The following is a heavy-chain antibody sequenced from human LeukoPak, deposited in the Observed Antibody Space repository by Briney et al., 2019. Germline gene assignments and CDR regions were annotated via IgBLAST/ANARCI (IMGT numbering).Heavy chain of an antibody. J-gene: IGHJ4*02. V-gene: IGHV4-39*01. CDR2: IYYGGTT. CDR3: ARLLHSWYYFDY. Sequence: PSETLSLTCTVSGGSISNSIYYWGWIRQPPGKGLEWIGSIYYGGTTNYNSSLKSRVTISVDTSKNQFSLRPTSVTAADTAVYYCARLLHSWYYFDYWGQGTLVTVSS. CDR1: GGSISNSIYY.